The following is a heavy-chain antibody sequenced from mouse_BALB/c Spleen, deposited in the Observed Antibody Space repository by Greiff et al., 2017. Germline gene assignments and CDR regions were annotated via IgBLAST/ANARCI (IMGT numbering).Heavy chain of an antibody. D-gene: IGHD2-3*01. J-gene: IGHJ3*01. Sequence: EVMLVESGGGLVKPGGSLKLSCAASGFTFSSYTMSWVRQTPEKRLEWVATISSGGSYTYYPDSVKGRFTISRDNAKNTLYLQMSSLKSEDTAMYYCTREDGYSWFAYWGQGTLVTVSA. CDR1: GFTFSSYT. V-gene: IGHV5-6-4*01. CDR3: TREDGYSWFAY. CDR2: ISSGGSYT.